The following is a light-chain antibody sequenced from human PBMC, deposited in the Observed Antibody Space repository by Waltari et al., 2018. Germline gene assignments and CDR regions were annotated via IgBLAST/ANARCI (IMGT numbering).Light chain of an antibody. J-gene: IGKJ1*01. V-gene: IGKV1-5*03. Sequence: DIQMTQSPSTLSASVGDRVTITCRASRSVSNWAAWYQQKSGKAPKLLIYETSSLRSGVPSRFSGSGSGTEFTLTITSLQPDDFATYYCQQYNDYATWAFGQGTKVEVK. CDR2: ETS. CDR3: QQYNDYATWA. CDR1: RSVSNW.